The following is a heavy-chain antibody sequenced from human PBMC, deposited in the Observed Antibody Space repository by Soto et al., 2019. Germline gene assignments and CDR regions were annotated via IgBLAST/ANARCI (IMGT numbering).Heavy chain of an antibody. CDR2: VYYRGSI. D-gene: IGHD3-16*01. V-gene: IGHV4-30-4*01. J-gene: IGHJ5*01. Sequence: LSLTCTVSGDSISSPDYYWSWIRQAPGKGLELIGYVYYRGSIYYTPSFESRVSISIGTSKNQFSLRLTSVTAADSAVYFCARVTFTPNWFDSWGQGILVTVSS. CDR1: GDSISSPDYY. CDR3: ARVTFTPNWFDS.